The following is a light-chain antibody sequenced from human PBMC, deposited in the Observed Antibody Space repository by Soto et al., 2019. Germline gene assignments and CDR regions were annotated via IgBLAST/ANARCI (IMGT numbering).Light chain of an antibody. V-gene: IGKV1-12*01. CDR2: TGS. CDR3: QQANSFPLT. J-gene: IGKJ4*01. Sequence: DIQMTQSPSSVSSSAGDRVSITCRASHGISNWLAWYQQKPGRAPKLLIYTGSTLQSGLPSRCSGTGSGTDITLTISSLQPDDAGPYYGQQANSFPLTFGGGTKVEIK. CDR1: HGISNW.